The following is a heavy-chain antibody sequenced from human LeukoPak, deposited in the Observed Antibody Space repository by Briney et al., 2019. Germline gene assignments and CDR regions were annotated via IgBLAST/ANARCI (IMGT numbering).Heavy chain of an antibody. CDR2: VSGSGAST. Sequence: GGSLRLSCAASGFTFSSYAMNWVRQAPGKGLEWVSAVSGSGASTYYADSVKGRFTISRDNSKNTLYLQMNSLRAEDTAIYYCAKGKAARPPYYFDYWGQGTLVTVSS. CDR3: AKGKAARPPYYFDY. J-gene: IGHJ4*02. V-gene: IGHV3-23*01. CDR1: GFTFSSYA. D-gene: IGHD6-6*01.